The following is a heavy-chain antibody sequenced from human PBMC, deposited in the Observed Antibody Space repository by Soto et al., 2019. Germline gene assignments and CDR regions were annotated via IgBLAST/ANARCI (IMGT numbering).Heavy chain of an antibody. J-gene: IGHJ4*02. CDR3: ARDQPGYSYGYGLGY. CDR2: ISSSSSYI. V-gene: IGHV3-21*01. Sequence: EVQLVESGGGLVKPGGSLRLSCVASGFTFSSYSMNWVRQAPGKGLEWVSSISSSSSYIYYADSVKGRFTISRDNAKNSRYLQMNSLRAEDTAVYYCARDQPGYSYGYGLGYWGQGTLVTVSS. CDR1: GFTFSSYS. D-gene: IGHD5-18*01.